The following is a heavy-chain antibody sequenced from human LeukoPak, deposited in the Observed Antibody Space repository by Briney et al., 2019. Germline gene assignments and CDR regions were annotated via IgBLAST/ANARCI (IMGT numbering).Heavy chain of an antibody. CDR2: ISYDGSNK. V-gene: IGHV3-30*04. CDR1: GFTFSSYA. CDR3: ARDRRWLQYSDY. Sequence: GGSLRPSCAASGFTFSSYAMHWVRQAPGKGLEWVAVISYDGSNKYYADSVKGRFTISRDNSKNTLYLEMNSLRPEDTAVYYCARDRRWLQYSDYWGQGTLVTVSS. J-gene: IGHJ4*02. D-gene: IGHD5-24*01.